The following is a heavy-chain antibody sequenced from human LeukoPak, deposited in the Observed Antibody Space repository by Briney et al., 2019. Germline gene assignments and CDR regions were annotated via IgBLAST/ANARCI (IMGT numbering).Heavy chain of an antibody. D-gene: IGHD1-26*01. V-gene: IGHV1-2*02. CDR2: INPNSGGT. CDR1: GYTFTGYY. Sequence: ASVKVSCKASGYTFTGYYMHWVRQAPGQGLEWMGWINPNSGGTNYAQKFQGGVTMTRDTSISTAYMELSRLRSDDTAVYYCARDEGGSHPFDYWGQGTLVTVSS. CDR3: ARDEGGSHPFDY. J-gene: IGHJ4*02.